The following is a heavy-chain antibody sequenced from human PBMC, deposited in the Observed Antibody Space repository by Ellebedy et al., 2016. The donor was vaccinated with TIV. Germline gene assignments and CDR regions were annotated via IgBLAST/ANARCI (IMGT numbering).Heavy chain of an antibody. Sequence: GESLKISXAASGFTFSSYDMNWVRQATGRGLEWVSTIDTDGDTYYPGSVKGRFTISRENAKDSLYLQMNSLRVGDTAVYYCARADTDYYMDVWGKGTTVTVSS. J-gene: IGHJ6*03. V-gene: IGHV3-13*01. D-gene: IGHD5-18*01. CDR1: GFTFSSYD. CDR2: IDTDGDT. CDR3: ARADTDYYMDV.